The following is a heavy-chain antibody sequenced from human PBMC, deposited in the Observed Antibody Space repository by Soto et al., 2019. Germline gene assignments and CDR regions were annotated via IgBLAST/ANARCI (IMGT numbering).Heavy chain of an antibody. J-gene: IGHJ5*02. CDR1: GGPISRSSYY. Sequence: TLSLTRTVSGGPISRSSYYWGWIRQPPGKGLEWIGSIYYSGSTYYNPSLKSRVTISVDRSKNQFSLKLSSVTAADTAVYYCARVPTPWGQGTLVTVSS. V-gene: IGHV4-39*07. CDR3: ARVPTP. CDR2: IYYSGST.